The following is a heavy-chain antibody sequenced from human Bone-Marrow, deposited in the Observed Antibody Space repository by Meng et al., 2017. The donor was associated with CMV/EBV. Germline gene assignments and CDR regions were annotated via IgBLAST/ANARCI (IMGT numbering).Heavy chain of an antibody. V-gene: IGHV4-34*01. CDR1: GGSFSGYY. CDR3: ARVTYDFWSGYRPYDY. Sequence: SGGSFSGYYWSWIRQPPGKGLEWIGEINHSGSTNYNPSLKSRVTISVDTSKNQFSLKLSSVTAADTAVYYCARVTYDFWSGYRPYDYWGQGTLVTVSS. J-gene: IGHJ4*02. CDR2: INHSGST. D-gene: IGHD3-3*01.